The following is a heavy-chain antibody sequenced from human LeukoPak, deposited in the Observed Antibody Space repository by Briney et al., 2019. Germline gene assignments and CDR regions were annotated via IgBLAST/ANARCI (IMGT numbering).Heavy chain of an antibody. D-gene: IGHD2-21*01. J-gene: IGHJ2*01. CDR3: ASIGSDWYFDL. Sequence: PGRSLRLSCAASGFTFDDYAMHWVRQAPGKGLEWVSGISWNSGSIGYADSVKGRFTISRDNAKNSLYLQMNSLRAEDTAVYYCASIGSDWYFDLWGRGTLVTVSS. V-gene: IGHV3-9*01. CDR2: ISWNSGSI. CDR1: GFTFDDYA.